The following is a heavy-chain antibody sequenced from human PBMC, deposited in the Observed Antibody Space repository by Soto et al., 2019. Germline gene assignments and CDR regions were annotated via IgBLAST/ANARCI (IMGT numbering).Heavy chain of an antibody. Sequence: ASVKVSCKASGGTFSSYAISWVRQAPGQGLEWMGGIIPIFGTANYAQKFQGRVTITADESTSTAYMELSSLRSEDTAVYYCARDGAFVAAARAWYYYYGMDVWGQGTTVTVSS. CDR2: IIPIFGTA. V-gene: IGHV1-69*13. J-gene: IGHJ6*02. CDR3: ARDGAFVAAARAWYYYYGMDV. CDR1: GGTFSSYA. D-gene: IGHD6-13*01.